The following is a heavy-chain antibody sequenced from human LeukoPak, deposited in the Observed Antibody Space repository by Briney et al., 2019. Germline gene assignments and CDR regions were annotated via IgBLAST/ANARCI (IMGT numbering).Heavy chain of an antibody. CDR3: ATDPGDSSGYYYGRGAAFDI. Sequence: GASVTVSCKVSGYTLTELSMHWVRQAPGKGLEWMGGFDPEDGETIYAQKFQGRVTMTEDTSTDTAYMELSSLRSEDTAVYYCATDPGDSSGYYYGRGAAFDIWGQGTMVTVSS. D-gene: IGHD3-22*01. CDR1: GYTLTELS. V-gene: IGHV1-24*01. CDR2: FDPEDGET. J-gene: IGHJ3*02.